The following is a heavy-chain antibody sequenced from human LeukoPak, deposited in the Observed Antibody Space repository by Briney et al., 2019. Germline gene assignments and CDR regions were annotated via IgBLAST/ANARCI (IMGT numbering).Heavy chain of an antibody. CDR2: INSDGSST. D-gene: IGHD4-17*01. CDR1: GFTFSLYW. CDR3: ARDRAYGDYDWYFDL. V-gene: IGHV3-74*01. Sequence: GGSLRLSCAASGFTFSLYWMGWVRQAPGKGLVWVSRINSDGSSTSYADSVKGRFTISRDNAKNTLYLQMNSLRAEDTAVYYCARDRAYGDYDWYFDLWGRGTLVTVSS. J-gene: IGHJ2*01.